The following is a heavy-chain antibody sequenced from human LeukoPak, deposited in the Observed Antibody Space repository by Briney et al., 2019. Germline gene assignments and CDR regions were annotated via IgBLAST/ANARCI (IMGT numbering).Heavy chain of an antibody. CDR1: GGFFSGYY. CDR2: INHSGSA. CDR3: ARETGTTGGDY. Sequence: SETLSLTCAVYGGFFSGYYWSWIRQPPGKGLEWIGEINHSGSANYNPSLKSRVTISVDTSKNQFSLKLSSVTAADTAVYYCARETGTTGGDYWDQGTLVTVSS. V-gene: IGHV4-34*01. J-gene: IGHJ4*02. D-gene: IGHD1-1*01.